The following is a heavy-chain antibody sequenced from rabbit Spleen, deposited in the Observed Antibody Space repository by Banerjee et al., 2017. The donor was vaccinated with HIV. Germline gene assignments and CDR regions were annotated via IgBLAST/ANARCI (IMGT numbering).Heavy chain of an antibody. V-gene: IGHV1S40*01. CDR1: GFSFSSSDY. D-gene: IGHD8-1*01. CDR2: IYPGSSGRN. J-gene: IGHJ6*01. CDR3: ARDTGSSFSTYGMDL. Sequence: QSLEESGGGLVQPEGSLTLTCKASGFSFSSSDYMCWVRQAPGKGLEWIACIYPGSSGRNYYATWAKGRFTISKTSSTTVTLQMTSLTAADTATYFCARDTGSSFSTYGMDLWGQGTLVTVS.